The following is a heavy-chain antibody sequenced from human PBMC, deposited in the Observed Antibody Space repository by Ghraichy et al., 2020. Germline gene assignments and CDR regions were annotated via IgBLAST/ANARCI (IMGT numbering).Heavy chain of an antibody. CDR1: GFTFSSYA. V-gene: IGHV3-30*04. Sequence: GGSLRLSCAASGFTFSSYAMHWVRQAPGKGLEWVAVISFDGSNKYYADSVKGRFTISRDNSKNTLYLQMNSLRAEDTAVYYCARVDGKGRSSSWPIFQHWGQGTLVTVSS. D-gene: IGHD6-13*01. J-gene: IGHJ1*01. CDR3: ARVDGKGRSSSWPIFQH. CDR2: ISFDGSNK.